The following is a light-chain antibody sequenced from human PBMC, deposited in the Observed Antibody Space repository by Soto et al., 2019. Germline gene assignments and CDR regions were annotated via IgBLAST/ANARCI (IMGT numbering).Light chain of an antibody. Sequence: ELVLTQFPATLSLSAGERSTPSCLASQSVSSYLAWYQQKPGQAPRLLIYGASTRPIGIPARFSGTGSETEFTLTISSLQSEDFAVYYCQQYNRWPRAFGQGTQVEIK. J-gene: IGKJ1*01. V-gene: IGKV3-15*01. CDR1: QSVSSY. CDR3: QQYNRWPRA. CDR2: GAS.